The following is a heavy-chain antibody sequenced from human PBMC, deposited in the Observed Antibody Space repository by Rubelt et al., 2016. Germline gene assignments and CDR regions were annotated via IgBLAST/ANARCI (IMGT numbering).Heavy chain of an antibody. CDR3: RGIWGSYIDY. J-gene: IGHJ4*02. CDR2: FDPEDGET. Sequence: QVQLVQSGAEVKKPGASVKVSCKVSGYTLTELSMHWVRQAPGKGLEWMGGFDPEDGETIYAQTFHGRVTMTWYKSSGTAYMELSSLRSGETAVYYCRGIWGSYIDYWGQGTLVTVSS. CDR1: GYTLTELS. D-gene: IGHD3-16*01. V-gene: IGHV1-24*01.